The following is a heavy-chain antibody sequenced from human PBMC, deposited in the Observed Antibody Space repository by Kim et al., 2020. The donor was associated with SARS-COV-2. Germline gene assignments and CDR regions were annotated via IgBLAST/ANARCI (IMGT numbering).Heavy chain of an antibody. D-gene: IGHD3-22*01. J-gene: IGHJ6*02. CDR3: ARVPKSYDSSGYYVSYGMDV. CDR2: MNPNSGNT. CDR1: GYTFTSYD. Sequence: ASVKVSCKASGYTFTSYDINWVRQATGQGLEWMGWMNPNSGNTGYAQKFKGRVTMTRNTSISTAYMELSSLRSEDTAVYYCARVPKSYDSSGYYVSYGMDVWGQGTTVTVSS. V-gene: IGHV1-8*01.